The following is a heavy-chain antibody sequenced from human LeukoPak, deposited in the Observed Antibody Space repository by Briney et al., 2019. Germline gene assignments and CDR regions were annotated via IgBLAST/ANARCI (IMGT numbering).Heavy chain of an antibody. CDR1: GFTFSSYP. Sequence: GGSLRLSCAASGFTFSSYPMHWVRQAPGKGLEWVAVISYDGSKKYYADSVKGRFTISRDNSKNTLYLEMNSLRTEDTAVYHCARDQSKYFDYWGQGAQVTASS. V-gene: IGHV3-30*04. CDR2: ISYDGSKK. J-gene: IGHJ4*02. D-gene: IGHD4-11*01. CDR3: ARDQSKYFDY.